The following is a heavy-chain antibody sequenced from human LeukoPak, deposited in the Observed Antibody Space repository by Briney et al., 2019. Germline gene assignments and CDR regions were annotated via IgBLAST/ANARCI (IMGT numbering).Heavy chain of an antibody. V-gene: IGHV3-64*01. CDR3: ARGYYDSSGSLLY. Sequence: GGPLRLSCTASGFTLSSYAMLCVRQAPGKGLEYVSAISSNGGSTYYANSVKGRFTISRDNSKNTLYLQMGSLRAEDKAVYYCARGYYDSSGSLLYWGQGTLVTVSS. D-gene: IGHD3-22*01. J-gene: IGHJ4*02. CDR2: ISSNGGST. CDR1: GFTLSSYA.